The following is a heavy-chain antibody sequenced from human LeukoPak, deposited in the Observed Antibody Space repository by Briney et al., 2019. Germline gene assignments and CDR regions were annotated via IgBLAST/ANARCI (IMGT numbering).Heavy chain of an antibody. CDR3: AKVGYYDFWSGYYC. J-gene: IGHJ4*02. CDR2: ISGSGGST. D-gene: IGHD3-3*01. Sequence: GGSLRLSCAASGFTFSSYAVSWVRQAPGKGLEWVSAISGSGGSTYYADSVKGRFTISRDNSKNTLYLQMNSLRAEDTAVYYCAKVGYYDFWSGYYCWGQGTLVTVSS. V-gene: IGHV3-23*01. CDR1: GFTFSSYA.